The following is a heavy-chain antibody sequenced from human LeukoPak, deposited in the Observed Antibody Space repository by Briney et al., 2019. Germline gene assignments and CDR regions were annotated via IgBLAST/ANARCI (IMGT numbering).Heavy chain of an antibody. J-gene: IGHJ5*02. CDR1: GFTFSNSW. CDR2: INTDGNIM. V-gene: IGHV3-74*01. Sequence: GGSLRLSCAASGFTFSNSWMHWVRQTPGKGPVWVSCINTDGNIMRYADSVKGRFTISRDNAKNTLYLQMNSLRVEDTAVYYCARAGGPPTAMGFDPWGQGSLVSVST. CDR3: ARAGGPPTAMGFDP. D-gene: IGHD2-2*01.